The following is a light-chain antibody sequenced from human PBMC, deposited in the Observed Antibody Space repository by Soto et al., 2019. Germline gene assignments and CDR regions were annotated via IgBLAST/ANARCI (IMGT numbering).Light chain of an antibody. J-gene: IGKJ2*01. CDR2: DSS. CDR1: QSISSL. V-gene: IGKV1-5*01. Sequence: DIQMTQSPSTLSASVRDRVTITCRASQSISSLLAWYQQRPGKAPRLLIYDSSSLESGVPSRFSGTGSGTEFTLTISSLQPDDFATYYCQEYNSFSYTFGQGTRLEI. CDR3: QEYNSFSYT.